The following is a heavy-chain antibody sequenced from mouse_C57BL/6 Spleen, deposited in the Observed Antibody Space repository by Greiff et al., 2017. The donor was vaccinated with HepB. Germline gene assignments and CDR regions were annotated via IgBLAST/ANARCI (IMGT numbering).Heavy chain of an antibody. Sequence: EVQLQESGPGLVKPSQSLSLTCSVTGYSITSGYYWNWIRQFPGNKLEWMGYISYDGSNNYNPSLKNRISITRDTSKNQFFLKLNSVTTEDTATYYCARVYYYGSSAYFDVWGTGTTVTVSS. CDR3: ARVYYYGSSAYFDV. CDR1: GYSITSGYY. CDR2: ISYDGSN. J-gene: IGHJ1*03. V-gene: IGHV3-6*01. D-gene: IGHD1-1*01.